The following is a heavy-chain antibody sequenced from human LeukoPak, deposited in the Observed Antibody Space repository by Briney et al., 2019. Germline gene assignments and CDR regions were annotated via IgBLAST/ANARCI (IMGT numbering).Heavy chain of an antibody. D-gene: IGHD1-26*01. CDR3: TTDSGSYWNNWFDP. J-gene: IGHJ5*02. V-gene: IGHV3-23*01. Sequence: GGSLRLSCAASGFTFSSYAMSWVRQAPGKGLEWVSAISGSGGDTFYADSVKGRFTNSRDNSKNTLYLQMSSLRAEDTAVYYCTTDSGSYWNNWFDPWGQGTLVTVSS. CDR2: ISGSGGDT. CDR1: GFTFSSYA.